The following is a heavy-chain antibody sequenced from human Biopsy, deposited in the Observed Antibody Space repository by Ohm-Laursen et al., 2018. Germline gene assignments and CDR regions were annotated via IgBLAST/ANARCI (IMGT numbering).Heavy chain of an antibody. CDR2: IYPGGST. D-gene: IGHD2-2*01. CDR1: GGDINNYY. J-gene: IGHJ3*01. Sequence: GTLSLTCNVSGGDINNYYWSWIRQPAGKGLEWIGRIYPGGSTNYNPSLKSRVTMSVDTSKKQLSLRLRSVTAADTAMYYCASVVWSPANDAFDLWGQGTMVVVSS. V-gene: IGHV4-4*07. CDR3: ASVVWSPANDAFDL.